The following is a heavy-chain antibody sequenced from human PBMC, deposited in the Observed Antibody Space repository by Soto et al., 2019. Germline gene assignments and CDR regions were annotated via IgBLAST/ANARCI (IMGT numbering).Heavy chain of an antibody. CDR2: IRSKANSYAT. CDR1: GFTFSGSA. CDR3: FIFRDRVNPANGYEYTC. J-gene: IGHJ4*02. Sequence: GGSLRLSCAASGFTFSGSAMHWVRQASGKGLEWVGRIRSKANSYATAYAASVKGSFTISRDDSKSTAYLQMNSLITEDTAVYYCFIFRDRVNPANGYEYTCWGQGT. V-gene: IGHV3-73*01. D-gene: IGHD3-16*01.